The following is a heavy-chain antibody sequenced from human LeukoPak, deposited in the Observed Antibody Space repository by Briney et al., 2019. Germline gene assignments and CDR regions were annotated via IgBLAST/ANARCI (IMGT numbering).Heavy chain of an antibody. J-gene: IGHJ4*02. CDR3: AKAGHYGSGSYYSDY. V-gene: IGHV3-23*01. CDR1: GFTFRSYG. CDR2: ISGSGTTT. Sequence: PGGSLRLSCAASGFTFRSYGMHWVRQAPGRGLEWLSTISGSGTTTYYVDSVKGRFTVSRDNSKNTLYLQLSSLRAGDTAVYYCAKAGHYGSGSYYSDYWGRGTLVTVSP. D-gene: IGHD3-10*01.